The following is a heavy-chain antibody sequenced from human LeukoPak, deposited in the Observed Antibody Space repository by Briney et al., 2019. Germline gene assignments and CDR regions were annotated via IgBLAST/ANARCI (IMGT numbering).Heavy chain of an antibody. Sequence: ASVKVSCKASGYTFTSYDINWVRQATGQGLEWMGWMNPNSGNTDYAQRFQGRVTMTRNTSISTAYMELSSLRSEDTAVYYCARAPFWYYGSGSYPKALDYWGQGTLVTVSS. CDR3: ARAPFWYYGSGSYPKALDY. CDR2: MNPNSGNT. D-gene: IGHD3-10*01. V-gene: IGHV1-8*02. CDR1: GYTFTSYD. J-gene: IGHJ4*02.